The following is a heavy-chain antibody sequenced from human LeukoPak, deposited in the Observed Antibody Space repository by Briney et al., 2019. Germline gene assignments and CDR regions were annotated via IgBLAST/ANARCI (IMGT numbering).Heavy chain of an antibody. CDR3: ARTIKSGNYYWFDP. Sequence: PSETLSLTCTVSGGSISSYYWSWIRQPAGKGLEWIARIYSSGSTNYNPSLKSRVTVSVDTSKNQFSLKVTSVTAADTAVYYCARTIKSGNYYWFDPWGQGTLVTVSS. V-gene: IGHV4-4*07. CDR2: IYSSGST. D-gene: IGHD1-26*01. J-gene: IGHJ5*02. CDR1: GGSISSYY.